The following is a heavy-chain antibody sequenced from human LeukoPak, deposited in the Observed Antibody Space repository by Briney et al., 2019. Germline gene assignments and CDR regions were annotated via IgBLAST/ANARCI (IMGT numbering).Heavy chain of an antibody. CDR2: IYTSGST. CDR1: GGPISSGSYY. D-gene: IGHD1-26*01. J-gene: IGHJ4*02. CDR3: ARDRVGATDY. Sequence: KPSQTLSLTCTVSGGPISSGSYYWSWIRQPAGKGLEWIGRIYTSGSTNYNPSLKSRVTISVDTSKNQFSLKLSSVTAADTAVYYCARDRVGATDYWGQGTLVTVSS. V-gene: IGHV4-61*02.